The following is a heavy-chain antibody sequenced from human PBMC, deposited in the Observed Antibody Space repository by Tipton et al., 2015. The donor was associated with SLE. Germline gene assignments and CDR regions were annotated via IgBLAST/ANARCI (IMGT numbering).Heavy chain of an antibody. D-gene: IGHD6-13*01. J-gene: IGHJ3*02. CDR3: AKDIALHHKAFDI. Sequence: GSLRLSCAASGFTVSSNYMSWVRQAPGKGLEWVSVIYSGGSTYYADSVKGRFTISRDNAKNSLYLQMNSLRAEDTAVYYCAKDIALHHKAFDIWGQGTMVTVSS. V-gene: IGHV3-53*01. CDR2: IYSGGST. CDR1: GFTVSSNY.